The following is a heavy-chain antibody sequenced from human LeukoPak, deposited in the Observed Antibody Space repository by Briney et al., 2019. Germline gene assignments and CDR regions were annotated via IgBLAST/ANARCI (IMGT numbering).Heavy chain of an antibody. Sequence: ASVKVSSKASGYTFSSYSINWVRQAPGQGLEWMGWISTYNGITNYAQKLQGRVTITTDTSTSTAYMELRSLRSDDTAVYYCAKDRWRDGSSSFDNWGQGTLVTVSS. V-gene: IGHV1-18*01. CDR1: GYTFSSYS. J-gene: IGHJ4*02. D-gene: IGHD6-6*01. CDR2: ISTYNGIT. CDR3: AKDRWRDGSSSFDN.